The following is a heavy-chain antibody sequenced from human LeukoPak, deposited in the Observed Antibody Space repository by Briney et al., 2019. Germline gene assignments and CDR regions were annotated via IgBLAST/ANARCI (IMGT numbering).Heavy chain of an antibody. D-gene: IGHD3-22*01. CDR3: AREKSGYYSDAFDI. CDR2: IYYSGST. Sequence: SQTLSLTCTVSGGSISSGGYYWSWIRQHPGKGLEWIGYIYYSGSTYYNPSLKSRVTISVDTSKNQFSLKLSSVTAADKAVYYCAREKSGYYSDAFDIWGQGTMVTVSS. V-gene: IGHV4-31*03. J-gene: IGHJ3*02. CDR1: GGSISSGGYY.